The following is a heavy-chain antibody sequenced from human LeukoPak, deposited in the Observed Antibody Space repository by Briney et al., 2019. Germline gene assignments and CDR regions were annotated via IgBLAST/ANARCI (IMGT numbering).Heavy chain of an antibody. CDR2: ISWDGGST. V-gene: IGHV3-43*01. D-gene: IGHD2-15*01. CDR3: VKALGYCSGGSCYFDY. CDR1: GFTFDDYT. J-gene: IGHJ4*02. Sequence: GGSLRLSCAASGFTFDDYTMHWVRQGPGKGLEWASLISWDGGSTYYADSVKGRFTISRDNSKNSLYLQMNSLRTEDTALYYCVKALGYCSGGSCYFDYWGRGTLVTVSS.